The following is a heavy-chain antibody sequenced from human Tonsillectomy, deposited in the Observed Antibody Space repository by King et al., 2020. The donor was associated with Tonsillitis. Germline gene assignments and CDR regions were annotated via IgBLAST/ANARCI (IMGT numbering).Heavy chain of an antibody. J-gene: IGHJ6*03. CDR2: ISVSGGGT. CDR1: GFTFSIYA. D-gene: IGHD6-6*01. V-gene: IGHV3-23*04. Sequence: VQLVESGGGLVQPGGSLRLSCAASGFTFSIYAMNWVRQAPGKGLEWVSAISVSGGGTYFADSVKGRFIISRDNSKNTLFLQMNSLRAEDTAVYYCAKSADSSSLNYMDVWGKGTTVTVSS. CDR3: AKSADSSSLNYMDV.